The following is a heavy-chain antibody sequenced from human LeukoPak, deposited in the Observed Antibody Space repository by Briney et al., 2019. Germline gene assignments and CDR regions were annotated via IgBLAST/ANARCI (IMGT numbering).Heavy chain of an antibody. Sequence: ASVKVSCKASGYTFTSYYMHWVRQAPGQGLEWMGIINPSGGSTSYAQKFQGRVTMTTDTSTSTAYMELRSLRSDDTAVYYCARFRLVGATNSYFDYWGQGTLVTVSS. D-gene: IGHD1-26*01. V-gene: IGHV1-46*01. CDR2: INPSGGST. CDR3: ARFRLVGATNSYFDY. J-gene: IGHJ4*02. CDR1: GYTFTSYY.